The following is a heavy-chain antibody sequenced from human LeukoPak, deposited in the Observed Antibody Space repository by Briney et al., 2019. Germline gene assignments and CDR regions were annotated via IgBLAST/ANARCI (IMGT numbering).Heavy chain of an antibody. CDR2: ISSSSSYI. D-gene: IGHD2-2*01. Sequence: GGSLRLSCAASGLTFNSYSMNWVRQAPGKGLEWVSSISSSSSYIYYADSVKGRFTISRDNAKNSLYLQMNSLRAEDTAVYYCARDSGYCSSTSCLGINYYWGQGTLVTVSS. V-gene: IGHV3-21*01. J-gene: IGHJ4*02. CDR1: GLTFNSYS. CDR3: ARDSGYCSSTSCLGINYY.